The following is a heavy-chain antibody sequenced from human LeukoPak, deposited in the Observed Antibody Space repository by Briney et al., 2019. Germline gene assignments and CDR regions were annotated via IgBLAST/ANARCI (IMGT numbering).Heavy chain of an antibody. J-gene: IGHJ5*02. CDR1: GGSFSGYY. CDR3: AGEIVVVPAAQNWFDP. CDR2: INHSGST. V-gene: IGHV4-34*01. D-gene: IGHD2-2*01. Sequence: SETLSLTCAVYGGSFSGYYWSWIRQPPGKGLEWIGEINHSGSTNYNPSLKSRVTISVDTSKNQFSLKLSSVTAADTAVYYCAGEIVVVPAAQNWFDPWGQGTLVTVSS.